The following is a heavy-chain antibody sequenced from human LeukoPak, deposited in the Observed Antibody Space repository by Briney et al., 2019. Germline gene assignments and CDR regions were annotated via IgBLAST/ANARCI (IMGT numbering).Heavy chain of an antibody. V-gene: IGHV3-9*01. CDR2: MSWDSGSI. D-gene: IGHD2-2*01. CDR1: GFTFDDFA. CDR3: AKDTCSSTSCYYYYGMDV. J-gene: IGHJ6*02. Sequence: GGSLRLSCAASGFTFDDFAMHWVRQAPGKGLEWVSGMSWDSGSIGYADSVKGRFTVSRDNAKNSLYLQMNSLRAEDTALYYCAKDTCSSTSCYYYYGMDVWVRGTTVTVSS.